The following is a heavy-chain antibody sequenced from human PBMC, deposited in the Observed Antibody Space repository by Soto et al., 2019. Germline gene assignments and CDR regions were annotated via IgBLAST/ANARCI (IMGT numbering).Heavy chain of an antibody. CDR3: ARGHGVIIGAMDV. V-gene: IGHV1-18*01. Sequence: QVQLVQSGGEVKKPGASVKVSCKSSGYRFETYAMNWVRQAPGQGLEWMGWTSSYNTDTFYADKFQDRVSMTTDTSTGTAYMEPRSLRSDDTAVYYCARGHGVIIGAMDVWGQGTAVTVAS. D-gene: IGHD3-3*01. J-gene: IGHJ6*02. CDR2: TSSYNTDT. CDR1: GYRFETYA.